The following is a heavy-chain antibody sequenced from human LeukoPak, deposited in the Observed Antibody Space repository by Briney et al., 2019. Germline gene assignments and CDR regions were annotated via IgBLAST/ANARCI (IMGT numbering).Heavy chain of an antibody. D-gene: IGHD3-22*01. V-gene: IGHV5-51*01. CDR2: IYPGDSDT. Sequence: GESLKISCKGSGYSFTSYWNGWVRQMPGKGLEWMGIIYPGDSDTRYSPSFQGQVTISADKSISTAYLQWSSLKASDTAMYYCAAAIIGNYYDSSGYLLGLDYWGQGTLVTVSS. CDR1: GYSFTSYW. CDR3: AAAIIGNYYDSSGYLLGLDY. J-gene: IGHJ4*02.